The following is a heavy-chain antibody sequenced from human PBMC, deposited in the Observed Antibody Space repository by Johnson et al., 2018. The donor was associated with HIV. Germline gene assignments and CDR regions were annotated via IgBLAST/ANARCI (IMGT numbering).Heavy chain of an antibody. CDR2: IYSGGST. CDR3: ARGQYGGNSNAGDGFDI. V-gene: IGHV3-66*01. Sequence: MLLVESGGGLVHPGGSLRLSCTASGFTVSTNYMSWVRQAPGKGLEWVSVIYSGGSTYYADSVKGRFTISRDNAKNSLYLQMNSLRAEDTAVYYCARGQYGGNSNAGDGFDIWGQGKMVTVSS. J-gene: IGHJ3*02. CDR1: GFTVSTNY. D-gene: IGHD4-23*01.